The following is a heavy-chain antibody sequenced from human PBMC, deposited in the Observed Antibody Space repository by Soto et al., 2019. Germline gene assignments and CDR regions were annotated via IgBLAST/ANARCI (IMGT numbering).Heavy chain of an antibody. V-gene: IGHV3-30-3*01. CDR3: ARGRFGSGSYLLNWFDP. CDR1: GFTFSSYA. CDR2: ISYDGSNK. D-gene: IGHD3-10*01. J-gene: IGHJ5*02. Sequence: AGGSLRLSCAASGFTFSSYAMHWVRQAPGKGLEWVAVISYDGSNKYYADSVKGRFTISRDNSKNTLYLQMNSLRAEDTAVYYCARGRFGSGSYLLNWFDPWGQGTLVTVSS.